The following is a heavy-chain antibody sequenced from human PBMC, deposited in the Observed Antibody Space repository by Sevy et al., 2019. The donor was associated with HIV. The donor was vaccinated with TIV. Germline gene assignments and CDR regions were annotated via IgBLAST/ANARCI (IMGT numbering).Heavy chain of an antibody. Sequence: SETLSLTCTVSGGSISSSSYYWVWIRQPQGKELEWIGSICSSGSTYYNPSIKSRVTICVDTSKSQFSLKLSSVTAADTAVYYCATRDCSGGSCYGYYFDYWGQGTLVTVSS. J-gene: IGHJ4*02. CDR2: ICSSGST. CDR1: GGSISSSSYY. V-gene: IGHV4-39*01. CDR3: ATRDCSGGSCYGYYFDY. D-gene: IGHD2-15*01.